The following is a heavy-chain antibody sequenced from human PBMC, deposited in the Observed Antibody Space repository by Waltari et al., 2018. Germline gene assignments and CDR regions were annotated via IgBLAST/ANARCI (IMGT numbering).Heavy chain of an antibody. Sequence: EVQLVESGGGLVQPGGSLRLTCAACGFNFRHYSMNWVRQAPGKGLEWVSYISSSISTIYYADSVKGRFTISRDNAKNSLYLQMNSRSAEDTAVYYCARASLDYGSGYWGQGTLVTVSS. CDR3: ARASLDYGSGY. CDR2: ISSSISTI. D-gene: IGHD3-10*01. CDR1: GFNFRHYS. J-gene: IGHJ4*02. V-gene: IGHV3-48*04.